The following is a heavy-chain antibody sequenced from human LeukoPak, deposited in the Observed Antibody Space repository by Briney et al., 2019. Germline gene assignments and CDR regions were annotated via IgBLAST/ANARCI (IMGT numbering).Heavy chain of an antibody. CDR1: GGSFSGYY. D-gene: IGHD2-15*01. CDR3: ARGVARSHYYYYMDV. J-gene: IGHJ6*03. V-gene: IGHV4-34*01. Sequence: NTSETLSLTCAVYGGSFSGYYWSWIRQPPGKGLEWIGSIYYSGSTYYNPSLKSRVTISVDTSKNQFSLKLSSVTAADTAVYYCARGVARSHYYYYMDVWGKGTTVTVSS. CDR2: IYYSGST.